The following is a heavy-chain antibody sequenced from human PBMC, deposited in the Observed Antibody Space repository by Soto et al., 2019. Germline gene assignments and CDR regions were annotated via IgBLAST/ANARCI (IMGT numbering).Heavy chain of an antibody. CDR1: GFTFSSYA. Sequence: WGSLRLSCAASGFTFSSYAMSWVRQAPGKGLEWVSAISGSGGSTYYADSVKGRFTISRDNSKNTLYLQMNSLRAEDTAVYYCAKDLAQLYYFDYWGQGTLVTVSS. CDR3: AKDLAQLYYFDY. J-gene: IGHJ4*02. D-gene: IGHD5-18*01. V-gene: IGHV3-23*01. CDR2: ISGSGGST.